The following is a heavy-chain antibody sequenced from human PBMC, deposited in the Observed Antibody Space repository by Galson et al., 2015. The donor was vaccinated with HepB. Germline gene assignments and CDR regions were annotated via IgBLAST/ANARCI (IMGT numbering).Heavy chain of an antibody. CDR3: TTDPSEIPSLWFGESPLLIDY. V-gene: IGHV3-15*01. CDR1: GFTYSNAW. Sequence: SLRLSCAASGFTYSNAWMSWVRQAPGKGLEWVGRIKSKTDGGTTDYAAPVKGGFTISRDDSKNTLYLQMNSLKTEDTAVYYCTTDPSEIPSLWFGESPLLIDYWGQGTLVTVSS. J-gene: IGHJ4*02. D-gene: IGHD3-10*01. CDR2: IKSKTDGGTT.